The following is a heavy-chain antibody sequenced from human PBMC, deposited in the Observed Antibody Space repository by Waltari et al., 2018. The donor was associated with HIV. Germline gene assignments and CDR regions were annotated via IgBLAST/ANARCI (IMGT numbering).Heavy chain of an antibody. Sequence: QVQLQESGPGPVKPSQTLSLTCTVSGGSISSGGYYWSWTRKHQGKGREWIGYIYYSGSTYYSPSLRTRVTRSVDTSKNQFSLERGSGAAAGTAVYYWASGRVLITLIVGGVGYDYSGMDVWGQGTTVTVSS. V-gene: IGHV4-31*03. CDR3: ASGRVLITLIVGGVGYDYSGMDV. J-gene: IGHJ6*02. D-gene: IGHD3-22*01. CDR1: GGSISSGGYY. CDR2: IYYSGST.